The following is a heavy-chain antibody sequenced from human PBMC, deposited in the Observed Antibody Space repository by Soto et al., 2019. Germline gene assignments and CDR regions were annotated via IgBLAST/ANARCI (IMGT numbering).Heavy chain of an antibody. CDR1: GFTFSSYS. CDR2: ISSSSSYI. J-gene: IGHJ6*03. D-gene: IGHD3-3*01. V-gene: IGHV3-21*01. Sequence: EVQLVESGGGLVKPGGSLRLSCAASGFTFSSYSMNWVRQAPGKGLEWVSSISSSSSYIYYADSVKGRFTISRDNAKNSLYLQMNSLRAEDTAVYYCARAPSQKILLRFLERDYYYMDVWGKGTTVTVSS. CDR3: ARAPSQKILLRFLERDYYYMDV.